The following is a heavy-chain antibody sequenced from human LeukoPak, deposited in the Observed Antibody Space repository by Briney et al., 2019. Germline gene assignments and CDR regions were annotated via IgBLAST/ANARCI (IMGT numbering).Heavy chain of an antibody. D-gene: IGHD3-9*01. Sequence: PSETLSLTCAVYGGSFSGYYWSWIRQPPGKGLELSGEINHSGSTNYNPSLKSRVTISVDTSKNQFSLKLSSVTAADTAVYYCARVTSSLRYFDWLPELGYYYMDVWGKGTTVTVSS. CDR2: INHSGST. J-gene: IGHJ6*03. CDR1: GGSFSGYY. V-gene: IGHV4-34*01. CDR3: ARVTSSLRYFDWLPELGYYYMDV.